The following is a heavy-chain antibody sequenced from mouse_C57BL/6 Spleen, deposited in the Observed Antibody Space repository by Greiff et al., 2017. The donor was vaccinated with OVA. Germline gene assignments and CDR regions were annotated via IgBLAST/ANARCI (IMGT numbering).Heavy chain of an antibody. D-gene: IGHD2-4*01. CDR3: TRERYDYDGFDY. V-gene: IGHV5-9-1*02. CDR1: GFTFSSYA. J-gene: IGHJ2*01. Sequence: EVQGVESGEGLVKPGGSLKLSCAASGFTFSSYAMSWVRQTPEKRLEWVAYISSGGDYIYYADTVKGRFTISRDNARNTLYLQMSSLKSEDTAMYYCTRERYDYDGFDYWGQGTTLTVSS. CDR2: ISSGGDYI.